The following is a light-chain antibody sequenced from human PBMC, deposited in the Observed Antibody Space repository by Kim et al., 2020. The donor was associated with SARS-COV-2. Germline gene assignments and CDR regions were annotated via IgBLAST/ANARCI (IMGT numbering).Light chain of an antibody. CDR1: ESVDSSK. CDR3: QQFGGSPPIT. CDR2: GAS. Sequence: EIVLTRSPGTLSSSPGETATFSCRASESVDSSKLAWYQQKPGQAPRLLIFGASSRATDIPDRFSGSGSGTDFTLTISRLEPEDFAVYYCQQFGGSPPITFGQGTRLEIK. V-gene: IGKV3-20*01. J-gene: IGKJ5*01.